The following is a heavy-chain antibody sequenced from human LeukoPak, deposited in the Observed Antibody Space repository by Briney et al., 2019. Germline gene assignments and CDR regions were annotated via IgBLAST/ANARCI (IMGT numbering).Heavy chain of an antibody. CDR3: AVSMLGTYGGYGCY. CDR1: GGSFSGYY. J-gene: IGHJ4*02. D-gene: IGHD5-12*01. V-gene: IGHV4-34*01. Sequence: PSETLSLTCAVYGGSFSGYYWSWIRQPPGKGLEWIGEINHSGSTNYNPSLKSRVTISVDTSKNQFSLKLSSVTAADTAVYYCAVSMLGTYGGYGCYWGQGTLVTVSS. CDR2: INHSGST.